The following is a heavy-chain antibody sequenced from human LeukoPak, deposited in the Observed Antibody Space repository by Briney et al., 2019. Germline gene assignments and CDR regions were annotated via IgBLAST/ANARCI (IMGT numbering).Heavy chain of an antibody. Sequence: GGSLRLSCAASGFTFSSYAMSWVRQAPGKGLEWVSAISGSGGSTYYADSVKGRFTISRDNSKNTLYLQMNSLRAEDTAVYYCAKDIVVVPAAKGGAFDIWGQRTMVTVSS. D-gene: IGHD2-2*01. V-gene: IGHV3-23*01. CDR2: ISGSGGST. CDR3: AKDIVVVPAAKGGAFDI. CDR1: GFTFSSYA. J-gene: IGHJ3*02.